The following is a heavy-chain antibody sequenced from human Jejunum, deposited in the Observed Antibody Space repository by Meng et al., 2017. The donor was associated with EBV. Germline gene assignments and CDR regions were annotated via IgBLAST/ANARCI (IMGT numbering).Heavy chain of an antibody. D-gene: IGHD6-13*01. J-gene: IGHJ4*02. CDR2: ISAGSGDT. Sequence: QVHLVQSGAEVKNPGASVKVSCKASGYTLTNYALHWVRQAPGQGLEWMGYISAGSGDTKNSQKFQGRVTFTRDTSASTVYMELSSLRSEDTAMYYCARGSSWNRGDYWGQGTLVTVSS. CDR1: GYTLTNYA. CDR3: ARGSSWNRGDY. V-gene: IGHV1-3*01.